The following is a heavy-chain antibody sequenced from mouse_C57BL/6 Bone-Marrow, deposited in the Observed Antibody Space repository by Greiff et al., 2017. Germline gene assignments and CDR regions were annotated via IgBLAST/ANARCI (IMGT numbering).Heavy chain of an antibody. CDR1: GYSITSGYD. J-gene: IGHJ1*03. V-gene: IGHV3-1*01. Sequence: EVQRVESGPGMVKPSQSLSLTCTVTGYSITSGYDWHWIRHFPGNKLEWMGYISYSGSTNYNPSLNSRISITHDTSKTHYFLRLNSVTTEDTATYYCARVGGSSYGYFDDWGTGTTVTVSS. CDR2: ISYSGST. D-gene: IGHD1-1*01. CDR3: ARVGGSSYGYFDD.